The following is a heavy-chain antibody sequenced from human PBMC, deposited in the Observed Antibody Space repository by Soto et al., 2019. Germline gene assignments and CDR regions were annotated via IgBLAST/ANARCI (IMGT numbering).Heavy chain of an antibody. CDR3: ARGGVTMVRGVSGAFDI. V-gene: IGHV4-59*01. Sequence: PSETLSLTCTVSGGSISSSYWSWIRQPPGKGLEWIGYIYYSGSTNYNPSLKSRVTISVDTSKNQFSLKLSSVTAADTAVYYCARGGVTMVRGVSGAFDIWGQGTMVTVSS. D-gene: IGHD3-10*01. CDR2: IYYSGST. CDR1: GGSISSSY. J-gene: IGHJ3*02.